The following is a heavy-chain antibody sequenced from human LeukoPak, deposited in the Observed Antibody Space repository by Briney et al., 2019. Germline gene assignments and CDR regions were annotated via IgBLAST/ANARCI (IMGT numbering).Heavy chain of an antibody. CDR3: AKECIAARLLSNFDY. CDR2: ISGSGGST. V-gene: IGHV3-23*01. CDR1: RFTFSSYA. Sequence: GGSLRLSCAASRFTFSSYAMSWVRQAPGKGLEWVSAISGSGGSTYYADSVKGRFTISRDNSKNTLYLQMNSLRAEDTAVYYCAKECIAARLLSNFDYWGQGTLVTVSS. J-gene: IGHJ4*02. D-gene: IGHD6-6*01.